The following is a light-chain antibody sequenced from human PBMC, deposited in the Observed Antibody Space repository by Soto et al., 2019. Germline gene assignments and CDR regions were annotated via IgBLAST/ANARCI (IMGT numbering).Light chain of an antibody. CDR2: RAS. V-gene: IGKV3-15*01. CDR1: QNIYSN. CDR3: QQYGTSEII. J-gene: IGKJ5*01. Sequence: IVMAQSPATLSVSPGERATLSCRASQNIYSNVAWYQQRPGQAPRLLIYRASTRATGIPARFSGSGSGTEFTLTISSLQSEDFAVFYCQQYGTSEIIFGQGTRLEIK.